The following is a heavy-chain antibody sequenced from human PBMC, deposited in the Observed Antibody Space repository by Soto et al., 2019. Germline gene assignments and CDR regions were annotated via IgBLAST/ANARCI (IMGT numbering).Heavy chain of an antibody. V-gene: IGHV1-2*04. CDR2: INPNSGGT. CDR1: GYTFTGYY. D-gene: IGHD7-27*01. J-gene: IGHJ4*02. Sequence: SVKVSCKASGYTFTGYYMHWVRQAPGQGLEWMGWINPNSGGTNYAQKFQGWVTMTRDTSISTAYMELSRLRSDDTAVYYCARAIRSLLTGDFYFFDYWGQGTPVTVSA. CDR3: ARAIRSLLTGDFYFFDY.